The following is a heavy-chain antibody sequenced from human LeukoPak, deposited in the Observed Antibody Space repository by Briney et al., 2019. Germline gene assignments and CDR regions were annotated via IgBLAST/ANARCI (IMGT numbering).Heavy chain of an antibody. V-gene: IGHV4-59*01. CDR3: ATSQRAFDI. Sequence: SETLSVTCTVSGGSISSYYWSWIRQPPGKGLEWIGYIYYSGSTNYNPSLKSRVTISVDTSKNQFSLKLSSVTAADTAVYYCATSQRAFDIWGQGTMVTVSS. CDR1: GGSISSYY. J-gene: IGHJ3*02. CDR2: IYYSGST.